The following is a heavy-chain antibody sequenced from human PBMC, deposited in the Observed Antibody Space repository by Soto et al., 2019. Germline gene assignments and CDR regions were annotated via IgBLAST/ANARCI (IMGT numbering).Heavy chain of an antibody. CDR1: GYTFTSYG. CDR2: ISAYNGNT. CDR3: ARSIAAAGKRGDWFDP. Sequence: QVQLVQSGAEVKKPGASVKVSCKASGYTFTSYGISWVRQAPGQGLEWMGWISAYNGNTNYAQKVQGKVTRTTDTSTSKAYMELRSLRSDDTAVYYGARSIAAAGKRGDWFDPWGQGTLVTVSS. J-gene: IGHJ5*02. V-gene: IGHV1-18*01. D-gene: IGHD6-13*01.